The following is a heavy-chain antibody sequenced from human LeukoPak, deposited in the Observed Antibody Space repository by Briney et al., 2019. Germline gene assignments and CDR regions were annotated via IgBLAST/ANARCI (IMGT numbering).Heavy chain of an antibody. D-gene: IGHD1-26*01. J-gene: IGHJ4*02. Sequence: GGSLRLSCAASGFTFSSYEMSWVRQAPGKGLKWVSYITSSGTTIYYADSVKGRFTISRDNAKNSLYLQMNSLRAEDTAVYYCARASLSGSYYIYWGQGTLVTVSS. CDR3: ARASLSGSYYIY. CDR1: GFTFSSYE. V-gene: IGHV3-48*03. CDR2: ITSSGTTI.